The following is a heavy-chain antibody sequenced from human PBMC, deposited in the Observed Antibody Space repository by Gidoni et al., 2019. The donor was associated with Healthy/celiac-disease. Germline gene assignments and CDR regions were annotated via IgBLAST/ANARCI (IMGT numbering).Heavy chain of an antibody. V-gene: IGHV3-53*01. CDR1: GFTVSSHY. Sequence: EVQLVESGGGLIQPGGSLRLSCAASGFTVSSHYMSWVRQAPGKGLEWVSVIYSGGSTYYADSVKGRFTISRDNSKNTLYLQMNSLRAEDTAVYYCARGYGSGSYYEPPYYYYYGMDVWGQGTTVTVSS. D-gene: IGHD3-10*01. CDR3: ARGYGSGSYYEPPYYYYYGMDV. J-gene: IGHJ6*02. CDR2: IYSGGST.